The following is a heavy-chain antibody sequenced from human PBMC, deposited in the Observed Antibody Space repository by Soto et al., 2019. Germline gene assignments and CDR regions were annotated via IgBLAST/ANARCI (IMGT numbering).Heavy chain of an antibody. CDR2: FSYSGNT. CDR1: GGSISSSSDG. V-gene: IGHV4-39*02. CDR3: ARLRYSGYDLPYYFDY. Sequence: PSETLSLTCTVSGGSISSSSDGGGWIRQPPGKGLEWIGSFSYSGNTYYNPSLKSRVTISVDTSKNHFSLKLSSVTASDTAVYYCARLRYSGYDLPYYFDYWGQGTMVTVS. J-gene: IGHJ4*02. D-gene: IGHD5-12*01.